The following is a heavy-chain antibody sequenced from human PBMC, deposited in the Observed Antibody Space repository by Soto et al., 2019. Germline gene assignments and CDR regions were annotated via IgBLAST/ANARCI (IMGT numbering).Heavy chain of an antibody. V-gene: IGHV4-59*12. J-gene: IGHJ5*02. CDR2: IYYSGTT. Sequence: SETLSLTCTVSGASIRSTYWSWTRQSPGKGLEWIGYIYYSGTTNYNPSLKNRVTISVDTSKSQFSLKLSSVTAADTAVYYCARCNYGDPSERIYNWFDPWGQGTLVTVSS. D-gene: IGHD4-17*01. CDR3: ARCNYGDPSERIYNWFDP. CDR1: GASIRSTY.